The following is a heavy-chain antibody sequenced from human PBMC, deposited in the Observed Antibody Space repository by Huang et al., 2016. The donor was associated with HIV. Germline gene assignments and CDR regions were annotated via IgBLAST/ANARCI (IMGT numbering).Heavy chain of an antibody. J-gene: IGHJ4*02. Sequence: QVQLVQSGAEVKKVGSSVKVSCKASGGTFSNYAISWVRLATGHGLEWMGGIIPIFGKANFAQKCQGRVTITADGSTSTAYLELSSLRSEDTAVYFCARQLYDNTGYLMGARLHDWGQGTLVTVSS. V-gene: IGHV1-69*13. CDR2: IIPIFGKA. CDR3: ARQLYDNTGYLMGARLHD. CDR1: GGTFSNYA. D-gene: IGHD3-22*01.